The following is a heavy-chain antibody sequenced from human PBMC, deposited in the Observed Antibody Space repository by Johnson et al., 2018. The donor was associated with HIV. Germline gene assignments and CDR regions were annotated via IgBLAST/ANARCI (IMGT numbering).Heavy chain of an antibody. Sequence: VESGGGLVEPGRSLRLSCAASGFSFDDYAMHWIRKTPGKGLEWVSGISWNSGSVIYVDSVKGRFTISRDNAKNSLYLQMNRLRAEDTALYYCAKDIESGSSRGRGALDMWGQGTMVTVS. D-gene: IGHD6-13*01. CDR2: ISWNSGSV. J-gene: IGHJ3*02. CDR3: AKDIESGSSRGRGALDM. CDR1: GFSFDDYA. V-gene: IGHV3-9*01.